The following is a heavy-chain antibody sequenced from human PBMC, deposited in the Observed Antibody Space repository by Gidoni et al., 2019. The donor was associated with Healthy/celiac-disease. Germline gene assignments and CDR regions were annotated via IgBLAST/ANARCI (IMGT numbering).Heavy chain of an antibody. V-gene: IGHV3-30*03. CDR1: ECTFSSDG. CDR3: ARTDLIAAAGYYYYYMDV. Sequence: QGQLVESGGGVVQPGRSLRRSCAAHECTFSSDGMHWVRQAPGKVLEWVAVLSYDGSNKYYADSGKGRFTISRDNSKNTLYLQMTSLRAEDTAVYYCARTDLIAAAGYYYYYMDVWGKGTTVTVSS. CDR2: LSYDGSNK. J-gene: IGHJ6*03. D-gene: IGHD6-13*01.